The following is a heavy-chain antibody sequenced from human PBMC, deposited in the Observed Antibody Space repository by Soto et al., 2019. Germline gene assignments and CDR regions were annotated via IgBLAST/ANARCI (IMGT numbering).Heavy chain of an antibody. V-gene: IGHV3-23*01. D-gene: IGHD3-22*01. CDR3: AKDSDYCDSSGYYYDWFDP. J-gene: IGHJ5*02. CDR2: ISGSGGST. CDR1: GFTFSSYA. Sequence: EVQLLESGGGLVQPGGSLRLSCAASGFTFSSYAMSWVRQAPGKGLEWVSAISGSGGSTYYADSVKGRFTISRDNSKNTLYLQMNGLRAEDTAVYYCAKDSDYCDSSGYYYDWFDPWGQGTLVTVSS.